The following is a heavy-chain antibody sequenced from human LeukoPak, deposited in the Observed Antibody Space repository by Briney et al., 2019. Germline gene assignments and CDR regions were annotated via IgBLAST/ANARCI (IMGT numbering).Heavy chain of an antibody. J-gene: IGHJ4*02. D-gene: IGHD3-10*01. CDR1: GFTFSTYG. CDR2: IWYDGSNK. CDR3: ARAVGPYDY. V-gene: IGHV3-33*01. Sequence: GGSLRLSCAASGFTFSTYGMHWVRQAPGKGLEWVAVIWYDGSNKYYADSVEGRFTISRDNSKNTLYLQMNSLRAEDTAVYYCARAVGPYDYWGQGTLVTVSS.